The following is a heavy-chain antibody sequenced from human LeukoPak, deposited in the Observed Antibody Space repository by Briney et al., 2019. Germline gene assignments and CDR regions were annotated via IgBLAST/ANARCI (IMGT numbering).Heavy chain of an antibody. CDR3: AGGKTSVVTS. D-gene: IGHD2-15*01. Sequence: GGSLRLSCAASGFTFSTYSMHWVRQAPGKGLEWVAVISYDGSNKYYADSAKGRFTISRDNSKNTLYLQMNSLRAEDTAVYYCAGGKTSVVTSWGQGTLVTVSS. J-gene: IGHJ4*02. V-gene: IGHV3-30*04. CDR2: ISYDGSNK. CDR1: GFTFSTYS.